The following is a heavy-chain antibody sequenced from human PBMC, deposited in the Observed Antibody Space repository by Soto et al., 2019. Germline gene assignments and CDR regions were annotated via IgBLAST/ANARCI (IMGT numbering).Heavy chain of an antibody. V-gene: IGHV4-4*07. CDR2: IYATGTT. J-gene: IGHJ5*02. D-gene: IGHD1-1*01. CDR1: GASISGFY. Sequence: PSDTMSLTCTVSGASISGFYWSWMRKSAGKGLEWIGRIYATGTTDYNPSLKSRVMMSVDTSKKQFSLKLRSVTAADTAVYYCVRDGTKTLRDWFDPWGQGISVTVSS. CDR3: VRDGTKTLRDWFDP.